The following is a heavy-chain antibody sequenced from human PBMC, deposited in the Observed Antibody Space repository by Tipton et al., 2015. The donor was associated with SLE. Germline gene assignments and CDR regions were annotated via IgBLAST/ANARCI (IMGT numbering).Heavy chain of an antibody. D-gene: IGHD5-18*01. CDR1: GESISGYY. J-gene: IGHJ4*02. V-gene: IGHV4-38-2*01. Sequence: TLSLTCAVYGESISGYYWGWIRQPPGKGLEWIGSIYHSGSTYYNPSLKSRVTISVDTSKNQFSLKLSSVTAADTAVYYCASTIGYSYGYGALDYWGQGTLVTVSS. CDR3: ASTIGYSYGYGALDY. CDR2: IYHSGST.